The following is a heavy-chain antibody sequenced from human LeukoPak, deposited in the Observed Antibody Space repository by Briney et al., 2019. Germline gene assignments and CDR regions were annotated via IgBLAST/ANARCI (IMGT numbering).Heavy chain of an antibody. J-gene: IGHJ4*02. Sequence: SETLSLTCTVSGGSISSYYWSWIRQPPGKGLEWIGYISYSGSTNYNPSLKSRVTISVDTSKNQFSLKLSSVTAADTAVYYCARGPYYDILTGYYNNLFDYWGQGTLVTVSS. CDR2: ISYSGST. V-gene: IGHV4-59*01. D-gene: IGHD3-9*01. CDR3: ARGPYYDILTGYYNNLFDY. CDR1: GGSISSYY.